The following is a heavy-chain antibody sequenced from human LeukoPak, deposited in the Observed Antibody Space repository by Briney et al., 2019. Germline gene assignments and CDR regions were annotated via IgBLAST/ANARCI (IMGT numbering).Heavy chain of an antibody. Sequence: SETLSLTCTVSGGSISSNSHYWGWVRQPPGKGLEWIGSIHYRGSTYYNPSLKSRVTISVDTCKNQFSLNLSSVTAADTAVYYCARQPLEYGDFGALDIWGQGTMVTVSS. V-gene: IGHV4-39*01. CDR1: GGSISSNSHY. CDR3: ARQPLEYGDFGALDI. CDR2: IHYRGST. J-gene: IGHJ3*02. D-gene: IGHD4-17*01.